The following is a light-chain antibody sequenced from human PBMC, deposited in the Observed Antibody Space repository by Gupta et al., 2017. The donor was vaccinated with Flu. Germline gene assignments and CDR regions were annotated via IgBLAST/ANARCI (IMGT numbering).Light chain of an antibody. Sequence: GDSLRNPYASWYQQKPGHAPVLVIYAKNIRPSGIPYRFSGSSSGNTASLTITGAQAEDEADYYCNSRDSTDNHQAVFGGGTKLTVL. CDR2: AKN. CDR1: SLRNPY. J-gene: IGLJ2*01. CDR3: NSRDSTDNHQAV. V-gene: IGLV3-19*01.